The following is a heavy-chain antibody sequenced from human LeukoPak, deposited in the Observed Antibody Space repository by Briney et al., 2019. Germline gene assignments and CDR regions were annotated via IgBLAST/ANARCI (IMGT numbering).Heavy chain of an antibody. D-gene: IGHD2-2*01. V-gene: IGHV4-39*07. CDR1: GGSISTGIYS. J-gene: IGHJ6*03. Sequence: SETLSLTCTVSGGSISTGIYSWGWIRQPPGKGLEWIGSISDSGSTYYNPSLKSRVTMSVDTSKNHFSLKLRSVTAADTAVYYCATGGYQLPLYYMDVWGKGTTVTVSS. CDR2: ISDSGST. CDR3: ATGGYQLPLYYMDV.